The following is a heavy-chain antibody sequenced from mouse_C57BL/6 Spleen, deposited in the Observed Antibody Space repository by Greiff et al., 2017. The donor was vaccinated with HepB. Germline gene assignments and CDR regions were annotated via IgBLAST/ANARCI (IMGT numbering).Heavy chain of an antibody. CDR3: ARKRDSIYVYY. CDR2: IDPSDSET. J-gene: IGHJ2*01. D-gene: IGHD2-5*01. V-gene: IGHV1-52*01. CDR1: GYTFTSYW. Sequence: QVQLQQPGAELVRPGSSVKLSCKASGYTFTSYWMHWVKQRPIQGLEWIGNIDPSDSETHYNQKFKDKATLTVDKSSSTAYMQLSSLTSEDSAVYYCARKRDSIYVYYRGEGTPLTVSS.